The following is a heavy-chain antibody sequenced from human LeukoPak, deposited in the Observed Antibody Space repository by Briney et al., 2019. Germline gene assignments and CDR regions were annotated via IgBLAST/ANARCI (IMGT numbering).Heavy chain of an antibody. CDR1: RFIFSSYA. Sequence: GGSLRLSCAVSRFIFSSYAMHWVRQAPGKGLEWVSVISYDGGKKYYADSVKGRFTISRDDSKSTLYLQMNSLRTEDTAVYYCATSSSGWHDDYSHGMDVWGQGTTVTVSS. J-gene: IGHJ6*02. CDR3: ATSSSGWHDDYSHGMDV. D-gene: IGHD6-19*01. V-gene: IGHV3-30*04. CDR2: ISYDGGKK.